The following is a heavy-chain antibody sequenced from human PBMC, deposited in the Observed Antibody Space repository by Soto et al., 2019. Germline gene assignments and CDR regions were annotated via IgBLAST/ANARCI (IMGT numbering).Heavy chain of an antibody. J-gene: IGHJ5*02. CDR1: GGSFSGYD. V-gene: IGHV4-34*01. CDR2: INHSGSS. CDR3: ARVNFLRSCVSGGGLNGFDP. D-gene: IGHD3-10*01. Sequence: PSETLSLTCAVYGGSFSGYDWTRIRKPPGTGLEWIGEINHSGSSNYNPSLKSRVTISVDTSMNQFSLKLTSVTAADTAVYYCARVNFLRSCVSGGGLNGFDPWGLGTLVTVSS.